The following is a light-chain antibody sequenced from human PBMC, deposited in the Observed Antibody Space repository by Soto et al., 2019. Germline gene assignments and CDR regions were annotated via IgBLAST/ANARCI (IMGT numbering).Light chain of an antibody. CDR3: AAWDDSLNGPL. J-gene: IGLJ3*02. CDR1: TSNIGGYH. V-gene: IGLV1-44*01. Sequence: QSVLSQPPSASGTPGQTVTISCSGGTSNIGGYHVHWYQQLPGTAPTLLIYSNNQRPSGVPDRFSGSKSGTSASLAVNGLQSEDEANYYCAAWDDSLNGPLFGGGTQLTVL. CDR2: SNN.